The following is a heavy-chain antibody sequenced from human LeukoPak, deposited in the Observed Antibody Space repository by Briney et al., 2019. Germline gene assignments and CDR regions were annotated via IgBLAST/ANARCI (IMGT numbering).Heavy chain of an antibody. CDR3: ARGLTAAATYYYYMDV. Sequence: GGSLRLSCAASGFTFSSYSMNCVRQAPGKGLEWVSSISSSSSYIYYADSVKGRFTISRDNAKNSLYLQMNSLRAEDTAVYYCARGLTAAATYYYYMDVWGKGTTVTVSS. CDR1: GFTFSSYS. CDR2: ISSSSSYI. J-gene: IGHJ6*03. D-gene: IGHD6-13*01. V-gene: IGHV3-21*01.